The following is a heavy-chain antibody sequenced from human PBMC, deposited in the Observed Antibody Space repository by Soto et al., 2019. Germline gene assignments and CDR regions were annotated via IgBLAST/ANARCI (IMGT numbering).Heavy chain of an antibody. D-gene: IGHD6-6*01. J-gene: IGHJ6*02. CDR1: GFSFSIHA. V-gene: IGHV3-30*09. CDR2: ISYDGSNK. Sequence: GGSLRLSCAASGFSFSIHAIHWVRQAPGKGLEWVAVISYDGSNKYYADSVKGRFAISRDNSKNTLYLQMNSLRPEDTAVYYCARDIRQLVNPTDYYYYYGMDVWGQGTTVTVSS. CDR3: ARDIRQLVNPTDYYYYYGMDV.